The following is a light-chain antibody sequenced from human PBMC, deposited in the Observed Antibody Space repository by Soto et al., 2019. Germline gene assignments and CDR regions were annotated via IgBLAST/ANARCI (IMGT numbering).Light chain of an antibody. V-gene: IGKV3-20*01. J-gene: IGKJ1*01. CDR3: QQYGSSPTWT. CDR1: QSVSSNY. Sequence: LPQSPGPLSLSPGERSTLSSRASQSVSSNYLAWYQQKSGQAPRLLIYGASTRATGSPDRFSGSGSGTDFTLTISRLEPEDSAVYYCQQYGSSPTWTFGQGTKVDI. CDR2: GAS.